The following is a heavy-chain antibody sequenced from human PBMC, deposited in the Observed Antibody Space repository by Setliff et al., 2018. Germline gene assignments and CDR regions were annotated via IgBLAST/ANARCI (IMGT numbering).Heavy chain of an antibody. Sequence: SVKVSCKASGGTFSRYVMNWVRQAPGQGLEWMGGINTNFGSASYAQKLQGRVTITTDESSSTAYMELSSLRSEDTAIYYCAIARRHTFCSSTSCFDDFDIWGQGTLVTVSS. J-gene: IGHJ3*02. D-gene: IGHD2-2*01. CDR2: INTNFGSA. CDR1: GGTFSRYV. CDR3: AIARRHTFCSSTSCFDDFDI. V-gene: IGHV1-69*05.